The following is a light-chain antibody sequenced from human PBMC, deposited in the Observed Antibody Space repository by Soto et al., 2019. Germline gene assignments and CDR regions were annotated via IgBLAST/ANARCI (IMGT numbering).Light chain of an antibody. V-gene: IGLV2-14*01. Sequence: QSVLTQPASVSGSPGQSITISCTGTSSDVGGYDYVSWYQHHPGKAPKLMIYEVRNRPSGVSNRFSGSKSGNTASLTISGLQAEDEADYYCSSYTSTTTAIFGGGTKLTVL. CDR2: EVR. CDR3: SSYTSTTTAI. J-gene: IGLJ2*01. CDR1: SSDVGGYDY.